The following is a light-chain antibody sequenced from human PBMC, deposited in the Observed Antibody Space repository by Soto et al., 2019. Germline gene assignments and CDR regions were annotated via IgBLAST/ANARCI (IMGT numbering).Light chain of an antibody. J-gene: IGKJ4*01. CDR1: QDINSW. V-gene: IGKV1-12*01. Sequence: DIQMTQSQSSVSASVGDRVTITCRASQDINSWLAWYQQKPGRAPNLLIYGASDLQSGVPSRFSGSGSGTDFTLTISSLQPEDFATYYCQQTNSFPLTFGGGTKV. CDR2: GAS. CDR3: QQTNSFPLT.